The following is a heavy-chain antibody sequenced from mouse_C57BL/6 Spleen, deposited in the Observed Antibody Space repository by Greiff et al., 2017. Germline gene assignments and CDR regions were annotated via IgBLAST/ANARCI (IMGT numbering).Heavy chain of an antibody. V-gene: IGHV7-3*01. J-gene: IGHJ4*01. CDR3: ARSSANYYAMDY. D-gene: IGHD3-1*01. CDR1: GFTFTDYY. CDR2: IRNKANGYTT. Sequence: EVHLVESGGGLVQPGGSLCLSCAASGFTFTDYYMSWVRQPPGKALEWLGFIRNKANGYTTEYRASVKGRFTISRTNSQSILYLQMNALRADDSATYYCARSSANYYAMDYWGQGTSVTVSS.